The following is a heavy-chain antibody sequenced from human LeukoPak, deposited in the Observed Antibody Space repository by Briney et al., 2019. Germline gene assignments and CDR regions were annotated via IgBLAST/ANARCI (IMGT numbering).Heavy chain of an antibody. CDR1: GFTFSSYS. CDR3: AKNIYSGYDFSYYYGMDV. Sequence: GGSLRLSCAASGFTFSSYSMHWVRQAPGKGLEWVAVISYDGSNKYYADSVKGRFTISRDNSKNTLYLQMNSLRAEDTAVYYCAKNIYSGYDFSYYYGMDVWGQGTTVTVSS. V-gene: IGHV3-30*18. J-gene: IGHJ6*02. CDR2: ISYDGSNK. D-gene: IGHD5-12*01.